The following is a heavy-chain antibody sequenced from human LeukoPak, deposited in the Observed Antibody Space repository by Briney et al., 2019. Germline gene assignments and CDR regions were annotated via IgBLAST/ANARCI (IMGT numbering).Heavy chain of an antibody. V-gene: IGHV4-61*08. CDR3: ARGVVSSGYYSFFDY. CDR1: GGSISSGGYY. J-gene: IGHJ4*02. D-gene: IGHD3-22*01. Sequence: SGTLSLTCTVSGGSISSGGYYWSWLRQPPGKGLGRIGYIYYSGSTNYNPSLKSRVTISVDTSKNQFSLKLSSVTAADTAVYYCARGVVSSGYYSFFDYWGQGTLVTVSS. CDR2: IYYSGST.